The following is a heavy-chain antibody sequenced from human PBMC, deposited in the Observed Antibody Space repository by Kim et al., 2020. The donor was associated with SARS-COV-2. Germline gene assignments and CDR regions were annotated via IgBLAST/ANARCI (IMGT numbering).Heavy chain of an antibody. V-gene: IGHV4-34*01. CDR3: TRGILATRPQF. D-gene: IGHD2-8*02. CDR2: IHHSGNT. J-gene: IGHJ6*02. Sequence: SETLSLTCTVYGGSFSDNYYNWIRQPPGKGLEWIGEIHHSGNTKYNPSLKSRVTISLDTSKNQFSLKLSSVTAADTALYYCTRGILATRPQFWGQGAPVT. CDR1: GGSFSDNY.